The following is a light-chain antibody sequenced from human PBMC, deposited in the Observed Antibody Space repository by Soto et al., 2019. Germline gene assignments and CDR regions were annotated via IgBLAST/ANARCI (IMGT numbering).Light chain of an antibody. Sequence: DIQMTQSPSTLPASVGDRVTITYRASQSISNWLAWYQQKPGKAPKLLIYDASSLESGVPSRFSGSGSGTEFTLTFSSLQPDDFATYYCQQYNSYPYTFGQGTKLEIK. V-gene: IGKV1-5*01. CDR1: QSISNW. J-gene: IGKJ2*01. CDR2: DAS. CDR3: QQYNSYPYT.